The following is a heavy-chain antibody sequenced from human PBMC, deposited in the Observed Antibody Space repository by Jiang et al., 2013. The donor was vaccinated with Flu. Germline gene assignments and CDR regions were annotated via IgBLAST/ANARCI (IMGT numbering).Heavy chain of an antibody. CDR3: ASYLLIRGSYYNAFDI. CDR2: INHSGST. V-gene: IGHV4-34*01. J-gene: IGHJ3*02. D-gene: IGHD1-26*01. Sequence: LLKPSETLSLTCAVYGGSFSGYFWSWIRQPRGKGLEWIGEINHSGSTNYNPSLKSRVTISVDTSKNQFSLKLSSVTAADTAVYYCASYLLIRGSYYNAFDIWGQGTMVTVSS. CDR1: GGSFSGYF.